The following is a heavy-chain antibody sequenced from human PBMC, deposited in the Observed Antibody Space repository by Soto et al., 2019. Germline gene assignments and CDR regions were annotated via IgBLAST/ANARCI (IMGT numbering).Heavy chain of an antibody. J-gene: IGHJ6*02. CDR2: INAGNGNT. Sequence: ASVKVSCKASGYTFTSYAMHWVRQAPGQRLEWMGWINAGNGNTKYSQKFQGRVTMTRDTSTSTAYMELRSLRSDDTAVYYCARDNSGYCSGGSCYGYYYGMDVWGQGTTVTVSS. D-gene: IGHD2-15*01. CDR1: GYTFTSYA. CDR3: ARDNSGYCSGGSCYGYYYGMDV. V-gene: IGHV1-3*01.